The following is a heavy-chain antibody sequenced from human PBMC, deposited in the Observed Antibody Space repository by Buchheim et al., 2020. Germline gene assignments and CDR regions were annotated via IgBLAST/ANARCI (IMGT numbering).Heavy chain of an antibody. V-gene: IGHV3-30-3*01. CDR3: ARNGIQLFSYYYYYGMDV. D-gene: IGHD5-18*01. CDR1: GFTFSSYA. Sequence: QVQLVESGGGVVQPGRSLRLSCAASGFTFSSYAMHWVRQAPGKGLEWVAVISYDGSNKYYADSVKGRFTISRDNSKNTLYLQMNSLRAEDTAVYYCARNGIQLFSYYYYYGMDVWGQGTT. J-gene: IGHJ6*02. CDR2: ISYDGSNK.